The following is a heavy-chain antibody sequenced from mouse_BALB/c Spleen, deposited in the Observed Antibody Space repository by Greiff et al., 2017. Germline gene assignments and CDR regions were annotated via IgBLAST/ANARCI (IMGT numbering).Heavy chain of an antibody. CDR2: INPYNDGT. CDR3: GHYCGSREEHWYFDG. V-gene: IGHV1-14*01. Sequence: VQLQQSGPELVKPGASVKMSCKASGYTFTSYVMHWVKQKPGQGLEWIGYINPYNDGTKYNEKFKGKATLTSDKSSSTAYMELSSLTSEDSAVYDCGHYCGSREEHWYFDGGGAGTTGTGS. D-gene: IGHD1-1*01. J-gene: IGHJ1*01. CDR1: GYTFTSYV.